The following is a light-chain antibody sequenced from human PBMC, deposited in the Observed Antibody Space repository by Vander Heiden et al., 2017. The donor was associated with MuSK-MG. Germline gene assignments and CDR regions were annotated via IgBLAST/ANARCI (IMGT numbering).Light chain of an antibody. Sequence: EIVLTQSPATLSLSPGGRATPSWRAGKSVSSYLAWYQQQPGQDPRILIYDASNRATGSPARCSGSGSETDFTLPISSLEHEDFAVYYCHQRSSWTLSFGGGTKVEIK. CDR2: DAS. J-gene: IGKJ4*01. CDR3: HQRSSWTLS. CDR1: KSVSSY. V-gene: IGKV3-11*01.